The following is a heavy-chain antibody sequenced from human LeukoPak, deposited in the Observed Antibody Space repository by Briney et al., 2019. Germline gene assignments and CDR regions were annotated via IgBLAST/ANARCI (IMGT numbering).Heavy chain of an antibody. Sequence: GGSLRLSCAASGFTFSSYSMNWVRRAPGKGLEWVAFIRYDGSNKYYADSVKGRFTISRDNSKNTLYLQMNSLRAEDTAVYYCAKDLDYYDSSGHGYWGQGTLVTVSS. J-gene: IGHJ4*02. V-gene: IGHV3-30*02. CDR3: AKDLDYYDSSGHGY. CDR2: IRYDGSNK. CDR1: GFTFSSYS. D-gene: IGHD3-22*01.